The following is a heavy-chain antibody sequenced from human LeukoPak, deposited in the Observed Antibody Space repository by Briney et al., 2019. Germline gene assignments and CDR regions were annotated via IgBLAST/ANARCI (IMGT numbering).Heavy chain of an antibody. Sequence: GGSLRLSCVGSGFTFSSYAMNWVRQAPGKGLEGVSSISSNNNIYYADSVKGRFTISRDNARNSLSLHMNSLRGEDTAVYYCGREDCNNVRCYGASDAWGQGTLVTVSS. V-gene: IGHV3-69-1*01. CDR1: GFTFSSYA. J-gene: IGHJ5*02. CDR3: GREDCNNVRCYGASDA. CDR2: ISSNNNI. D-gene: IGHD2-2*01.